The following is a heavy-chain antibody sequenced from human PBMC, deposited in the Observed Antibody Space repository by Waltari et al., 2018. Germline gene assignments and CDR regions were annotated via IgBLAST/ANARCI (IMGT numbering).Heavy chain of an antibody. CDR2: TNKDGSGT. CDR1: GFTFTKFW. CDR3: VREKDLNGGCVYDS. J-gene: IGHJ4*02. Sequence: EVPLVESGGGLVQPGGSLRLSCAASGFTFTKFWKDWVRQVPVKGLVWFARTNKDGSGTSDADSVDGRLTISRYTAKSTLHLQMTSLTAEDTAVYYCVREKDLNGGCVYDSWGRGTLVTVSS. V-gene: IGHV3-74*01. D-gene: IGHD2-8*01.